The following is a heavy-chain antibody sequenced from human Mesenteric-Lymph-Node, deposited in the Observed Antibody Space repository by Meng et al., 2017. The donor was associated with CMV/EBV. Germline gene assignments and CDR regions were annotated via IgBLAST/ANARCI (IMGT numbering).Heavy chain of an antibody. Sequence: GEPLKISCAASGFTFSVSAMHWVRQASGKGLAWVGRIRSKANSYATAYAASVKGRFTISRDDSKNTAYRQMNSLKTEDTAVYYCTREGGYWGQGTLVTVSS. J-gene: IGHJ4*02. D-gene: IGHD3-16*01. V-gene: IGHV3-73*01. CDR1: GFTFSVSA. CDR2: IRSKANSYAT. CDR3: TREGGY.